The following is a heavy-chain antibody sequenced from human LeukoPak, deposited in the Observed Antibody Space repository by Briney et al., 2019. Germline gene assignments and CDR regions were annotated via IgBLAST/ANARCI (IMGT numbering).Heavy chain of an antibody. J-gene: IGHJ4*02. CDR3: ARDGGTTVTDYYFDY. Sequence: GGSLRLSCAASGFTFSSYAMHWVRQAPGKGLEWVAVISYDGSNKYYADSVKGRFTISRDNSKNTLYLQMNSLRAEDTAVYYCARDGGTTVTDYYFDYWGQGTLVTVSS. CDR1: GFTFSSYA. V-gene: IGHV3-30*04. D-gene: IGHD4-17*01. CDR2: ISYDGSNK.